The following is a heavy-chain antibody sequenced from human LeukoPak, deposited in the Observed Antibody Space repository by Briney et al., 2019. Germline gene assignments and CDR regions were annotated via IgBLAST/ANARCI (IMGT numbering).Heavy chain of an antibody. V-gene: IGHV3-23*01. J-gene: IGHJ4*02. D-gene: IGHD1-26*01. CDR3: AKSIVGATVEDY. CDR1: GFTFSSYA. Sequence: GGSLRLSCAASGFTFSSYAMSWVRQAPGKGLEWVSAISGSGGRTYYADSVKGRFTISRDNSKNTLYLQMNSLRAEDTAVYYCAKSIVGATVEDYWGQGTLVTVSS. CDR2: ISGSGGRT.